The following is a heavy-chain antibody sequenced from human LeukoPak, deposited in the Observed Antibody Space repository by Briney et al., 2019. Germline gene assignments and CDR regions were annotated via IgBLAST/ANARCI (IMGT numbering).Heavy chain of an antibody. CDR3: AKDVRSDYFDY. Sequence: GGSLRLSCAASGFTFRSFSMNWVRQAPGKGLEWVSAISSSGRYMYYADSVKGRFTISRDNANNSLYLQMDRLRAEDTAVYYCAKDVRSDYFDYWGQGTLVTVSS. J-gene: IGHJ4*02. CDR1: GFTFRSFS. CDR2: ISSSGRYM. V-gene: IGHV3-21*01.